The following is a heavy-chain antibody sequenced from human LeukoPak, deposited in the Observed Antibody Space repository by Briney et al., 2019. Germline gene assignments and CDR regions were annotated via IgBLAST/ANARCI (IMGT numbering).Heavy chain of an antibody. CDR3: AKDKGNRYFDY. Sequence: PGTSLRLSCAASGITFTIAGMHWVRQVPGKGLEWVAVISSDGRKIYYADSVKGRFIISRDTSRNILFLQMNGLRTDDTAIYYCAKDKGNRYFDYWGRGTLVTISS. D-gene: IGHD3-16*02. J-gene: IGHJ4*02. CDR2: ISSDGRKI. CDR1: GITFTIAG. V-gene: IGHV3-30*18.